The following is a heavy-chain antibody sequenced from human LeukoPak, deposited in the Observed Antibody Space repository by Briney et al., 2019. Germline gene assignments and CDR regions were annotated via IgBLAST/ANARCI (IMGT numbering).Heavy chain of an antibody. CDR1: GFTFSSYG. J-gene: IGHJ2*01. D-gene: IGHD1-26*01. CDR2: ISYDGSDK. V-gene: IGHV3-30-3*01. Sequence: GGSLRLSCAASGFTFSSYGMHWVRQAPGKGLEWVAVISYDGSDKYYADSVKGRFTISRDNSKNTLYLQMNSLRAEDTAVYYCARDWEERWGGNWYFDLGARGTLVTAS. CDR3: ARDWEERWGGNWYFDL.